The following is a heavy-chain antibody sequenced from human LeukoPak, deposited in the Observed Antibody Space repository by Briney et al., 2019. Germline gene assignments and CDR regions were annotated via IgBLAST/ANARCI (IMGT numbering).Heavy chain of an antibody. CDR1: GGSISSYY. CDR2: IYYSGST. Sequence: PSETLSLTCTVSGGSISSYYWSWIRQPPGKGLEWIGLIYYSGSTNYNPSLKSRVTISVDTSKNQFSLKLSSVTAADTAVYYCARVPFDWSGYYRGGPQYYYYYYYMDVWGKGTTVTVSS. J-gene: IGHJ6*03. V-gene: IGHV4-59*12. D-gene: IGHD3-3*01. CDR3: ARVPFDWSGYYRGGPQYYYYYYYMDV.